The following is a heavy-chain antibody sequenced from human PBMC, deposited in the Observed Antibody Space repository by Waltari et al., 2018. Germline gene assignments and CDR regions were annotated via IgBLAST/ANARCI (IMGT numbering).Heavy chain of an antibody. D-gene: IGHD4-17*01. J-gene: IGHJ5*01. V-gene: IGHV3-21*02. CDR1: GFTITTFG. Sequence: EVLLVESGGGLVKPGGSLRLSCAASGFTITTFGMSWVRQAPGKGIGWVPSTTDSKAYLYYAESVRGRFTVSMDNAKNSLHLQMNNLRAEDTGVYYCARALTTPNDSWGQGTLVTVSS. CDR3: ARALTTPNDS. CDR2: TTDSKAYL.